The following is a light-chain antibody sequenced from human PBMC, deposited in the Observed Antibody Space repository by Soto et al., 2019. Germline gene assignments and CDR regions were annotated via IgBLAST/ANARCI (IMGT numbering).Light chain of an antibody. CDR2: DVT. CDR3: SSYTTSSTRI. CDR1: SSDVGNYNY. V-gene: IGLV2-14*03. J-gene: IGLJ2*01. Sequence: QSTLTQPASVSGSPGQSITISCTGTSSDVGNYNYVSWYQQHPGKAPKLMIHDVTNRPSGVSNRFSGSKSGNTASLTISGLQAEDEADYYCSSYTTSSTRIFGGGTKLTV.